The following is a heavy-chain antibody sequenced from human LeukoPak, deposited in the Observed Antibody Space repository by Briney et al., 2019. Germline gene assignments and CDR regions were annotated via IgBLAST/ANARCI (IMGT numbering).Heavy chain of an antibody. Sequence: GGSLRLSCAASGFTFSNYGMHWVRQAPGKGLGWVAVMAYDGSNEYYAEFVKGRFTISRDNSKNTLYLQMYSLRAEDTAVYFCAKDQGIAVAGTDDAFDIWGQGTRVTVSS. D-gene: IGHD6-19*01. V-gene: IGHV3-30*18. CDR2: MAYDGSNE. CDR3: AKDQGIAVAGTDDAFDI. J-gene: IGHJ3*02. CDR1: GFTFSNYG.